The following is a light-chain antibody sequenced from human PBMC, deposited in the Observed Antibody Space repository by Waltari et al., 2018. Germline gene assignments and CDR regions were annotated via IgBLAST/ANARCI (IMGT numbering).Light chain of an antibody. V-gene: IGLV5-45*03. CDR2: YKSDSDK. J-gene: IGLJ3*02. Sequence: QAVLTQPSSLSASPGASASPTCTLRSDINIGAYRISWYQQKPGSPPQYLLRYKSDSDKQQGSGVPSRFSGSKDASANAGILLISGLQSEDEADYYCMIWHSSAWVFGGGTKLTVL. CDR1: SDINIGAYR. CDR3: MIWHSSAWV.